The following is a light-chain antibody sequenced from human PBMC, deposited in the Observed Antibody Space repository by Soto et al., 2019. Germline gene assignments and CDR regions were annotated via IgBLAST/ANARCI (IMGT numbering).Light chain of an antibody. J-gene: IGLJ2*01. CDR2: EVT. Sequence: QSALTQPASVSGSPGQSITISCTGTSSDIGVYDFVSWYQQHPGKAPKLMIYEVTNRPSGVSNRFSGSKSGNTASLTISGLQAEDEADYYCSSYTTDSAVVFGGGTKLTVL. CDR3: SSYTTDSAVV. V-gene: IGLV2-14*01. CDR1: SSDIGVYDF.